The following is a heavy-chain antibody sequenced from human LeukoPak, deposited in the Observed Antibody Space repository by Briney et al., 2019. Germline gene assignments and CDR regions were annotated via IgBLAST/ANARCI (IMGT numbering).Heavy chain of an antibody. CDR1: GGSISSSNW. D-gene: IGHD1-20*01. CDR2: IYHNGST. CDR3: ARHIAITGVRGFDY. V-gene: IGHV4-4*02. Sequence: PSGTLSLTCAVSGGSISSSNWCSWVLQPPGKGREGIGEIYHNGSTTYNQSLNSRVTITVDNSKNQYSLKLSSATAADTAVYYCARHIAITGVRGFDYGGQGTLVTVSS. J-gene: IGHJ4*02.